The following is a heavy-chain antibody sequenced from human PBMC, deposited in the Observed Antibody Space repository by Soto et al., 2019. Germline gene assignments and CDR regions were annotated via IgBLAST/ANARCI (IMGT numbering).Heavy chain of an antibody. D-gene: IGHD1-26*01. CDR2: IWYDGSNK. J-gene: IGHJ6*02. Sequence: PGGSLRLSCAASGFTFSSYGMHWVRQAPGKGLEWVAVIWYDGSNKYYADSVKGRFTISRDNSKNTLYLQMNSLRAEDTAVYYCAGCIVGASDYYGMDVWGQGTTVTVSS. V-gene: IGHV3-33*01. CDR3: AGCIVGASDYYGMDV. CDR1: GFTFSSYG.